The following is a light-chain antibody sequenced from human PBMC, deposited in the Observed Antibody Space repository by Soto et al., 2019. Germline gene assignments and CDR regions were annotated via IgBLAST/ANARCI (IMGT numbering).Light chain of an antibody. Sequence: EIVLTQSPGTLSLSPGERATLSCRASQSVSSSYVAWYQQKPGQAPRLLIYEASIRAIVIPDRFSGSRSGTDFPLTISILQPEEFALYHCQQYGSSHPTFGQGSKVEIK. V-gene: IGKV3-20*01. CDR1: QSVSSSY. CDR2: EAS. CDR3: QQYGSSHPT. J-gene: IGKJ1*01.